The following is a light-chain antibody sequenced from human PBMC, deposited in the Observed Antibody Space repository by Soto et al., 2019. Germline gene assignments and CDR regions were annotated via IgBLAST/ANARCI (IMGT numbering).Light chain of an antibody. CDR1: SSNIGAGYE. CDR2: ENN. CDR3: QSYDSSLSGYV. V-gene: IGLV1-40*01. Sequence: QSVLTQPPSVSEAPGQRVTISCNGSSSNIGAGYEAHWYQQVPGTAPKLLIYENNNRPSGVPDRFSGSKSGTSASLAITGLHAEDEAEYYCQSYDSSLSGYVFGTGTKLTVL. J-gene: IGLJ1*01.